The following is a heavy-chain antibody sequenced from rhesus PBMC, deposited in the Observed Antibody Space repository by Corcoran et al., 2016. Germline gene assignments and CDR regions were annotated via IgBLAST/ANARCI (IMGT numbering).Heavy chain of an antibody. V-gene: IGHV3S5*01. CDR3: AKDRDAFDF. CDR1: GFTFSSYG. Sequence: EVQLVESGGGLVQPGGSLRLSCAASGFTFSSYGMSWVRQAPGKGLAWVSYISNGGGSTYYADSVKGRFTISRDNSKNTLSLQMNSLRAEDTAVYYCAKDRDAFDFWGQGLRVTVSS. CDR2: ISNGGGST. J-gene: IGHJ3*01.